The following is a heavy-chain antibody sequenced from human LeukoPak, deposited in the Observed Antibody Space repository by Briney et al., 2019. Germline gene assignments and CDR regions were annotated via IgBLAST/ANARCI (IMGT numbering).Heavy chain of an antibody. CDR3: ARHRPYGDSPRGWYFDL. V-gene: IGHV4-4*09. D-gene: IGHD4-17*01. CDR2: IYTSGST. CDR1: GGSISSYY. J-gene: IGHJ2*01. Sequence: PSETLSLTCTVSGGSISSYYWSWIRQPPGKGLKWIGYIYTSGSTNYNPSLKSRLTISVDTSKNQFSLKLSSVTAADTAVYYCARHRPYGDSPRGWYFDLWGRGTLVTVSS.